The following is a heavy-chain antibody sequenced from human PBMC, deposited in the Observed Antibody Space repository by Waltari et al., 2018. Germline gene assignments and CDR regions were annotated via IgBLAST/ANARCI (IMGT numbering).Heavy chain of an antibody. Sequence: EVQLVQSGAEVKKPGESLKISCTGSGYSFTSYWIGWVRQMPGKGLEWMGSIYHGDADTRYCPSFQGKVTISADKSNSTAYLQWSSLKASDTAMYYCARLSSVPGEFQHWGQGTLVTVSS. CDR3: ARLSSVPGEFQH. V-gene: IGHV5-51*01. D-gene: IGHD2-2*01. J-gene: IGHJ1*01. CDR2: IYHGDADT. CDR1: GYSFTSYW.